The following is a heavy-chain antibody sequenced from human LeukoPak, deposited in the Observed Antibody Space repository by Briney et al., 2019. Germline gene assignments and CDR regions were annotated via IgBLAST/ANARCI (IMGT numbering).Heavy chain of an antibody. D-gene: IGHD2-15*01. J-gene: IGHJ5*02. CDR1: GFTFSSYA. CDR2: ISGSGGST. Sequence: GSLRLSCAASGFTFSSYAMSWVRQAPGKGLEWVSAISGSGGSTYYADSVKGRFTISRDNSKNTLYLQMNSLRAEDTAVYYCAGQSRLGYCSGGSCYSQPFDPWGQGTLVTVSS. CDR3: AGQSRLGYCSGGSCYSQPFDP. V-gene: IGHV3-23*01.